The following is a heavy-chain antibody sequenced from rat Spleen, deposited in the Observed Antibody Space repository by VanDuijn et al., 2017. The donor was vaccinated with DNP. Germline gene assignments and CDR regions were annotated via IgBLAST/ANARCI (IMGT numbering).Heavy chain of an antibody. CDR1: GFIFSDFY. CDR2: IGYDGFTT. V-gene: IGHV5-29*01. Sequence: EVQLVEFDGGLVQPGRSLKLSCAASGFIFSDFYMAWVRQAPTKGLEWVATIGYDGFTTYYRDSVRGRFTISRDNANSTLYLQMDSLRSEDTATYYCARHNGFDYWGQGVVVTVSS. CDR3: ARHNGFDY. J-gene: IGHJ2*01.